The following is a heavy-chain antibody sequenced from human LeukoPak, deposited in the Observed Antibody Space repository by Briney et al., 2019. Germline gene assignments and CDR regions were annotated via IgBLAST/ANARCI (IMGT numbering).Heavy chain of an antibody. V-gene: IGHV4-34*01. D-gene: IGHD3-3*01. CDR1: GGSFSGYY. CDR2: IKHSGST. Sequence: PSETLSLTCAVYGGSFSGYYWSWIRQPPGKGLEWIGEIKHSGSTNYNPSLKSRVTITVDTSKNQFSLTLSCVAAADTAVYYCARGRRPVYDFWSGYSHNWFDPWGQGTLVTVSS. J-gene: IGHJ5*02. CDR3: ARGRRPVYDFWSGYSHNWFDP.